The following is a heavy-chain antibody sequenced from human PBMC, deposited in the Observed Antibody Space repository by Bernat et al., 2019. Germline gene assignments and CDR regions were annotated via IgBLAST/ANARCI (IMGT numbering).Heavy chain of an antibody. V-gene: IGHV3-43*02. D-gene: IGHD2-15*01. CDR2: ISGDGGST. J-gene: IGHJ3*02. CDR1: GFTFDDYA. Sequence: VQLVESGGGVVQPGRSLRLSCAASGFTFDDYAMHWVRQAPGKGLEWVSLISGDGGSTYYADSVKGRFTISRDNSKNSLYLQMNSLRTEDTALYYCAKPYCSGGSCYSRGAFDIWGQGTMVTVSS. CDR3: AKPYCSGGSCYSRGAFDI.